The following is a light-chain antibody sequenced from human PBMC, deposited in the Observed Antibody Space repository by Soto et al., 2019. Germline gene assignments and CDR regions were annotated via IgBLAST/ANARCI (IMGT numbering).Light chain of an antibody. V-gene: IGLV1-51*02. CDR3: GTWDSSLSAFYV. J-gene: IGLJ1*01. CDR1: SSNIGNNY. CDR2: ENN. Sequence: QSVLTQPPSVSAAPGQKVTISCSGSSSNIGNNYVSWYQQLPGTAPKLLIYENNKRPSGIPDRFSGSKSGTSATLGITGLQTGDEADYYRGTWDSSLSAFYVFGTGIKLTVL.